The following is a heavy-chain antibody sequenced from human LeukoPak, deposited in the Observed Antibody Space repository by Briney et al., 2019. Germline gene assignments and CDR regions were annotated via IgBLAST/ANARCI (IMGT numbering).Heavy chain of an antibody. D-gene: IGHD3-10*01. CDR1: GYTFTTYG. CDR2: INPHGGGT. V-gene: IGHV1-2*02. CDR3: ASTFGGSGSYDFDY. J-gene: IGHJ4*02. Sequence: ASVKVSCKASGYTFTTYGIIWVRQAPGRGLEWVGWINPHGGGTDYAQTFQGRVTLTRDTSITTACMELSRLTADDTAVYYCASTFGGSGSYDFDYWGQGTLVTVSS.